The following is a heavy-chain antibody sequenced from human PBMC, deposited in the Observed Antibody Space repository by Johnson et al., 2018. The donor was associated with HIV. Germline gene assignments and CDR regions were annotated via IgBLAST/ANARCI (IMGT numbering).Heavy chain of an antibody. CDR1: GFTFSGSA. CDR3: ARDRPSGWPDAFDI. CDR2: IRGRANTYAT. Sequence: VQLVESGGGVVQPGRSLELSCAASGFTFSGSAMHWVRQASGTGLEWVGRIRGRANTYATAYAASPKGSSTISRDESTNTAYLQMNSLRPEDTAVYYCARDRPSGWPDAFDIWGQGTMVTVSS. J-gene: IGHJ3*02. D-gene: IGHD6-19*01. V-gene: IGHV3-73*01.